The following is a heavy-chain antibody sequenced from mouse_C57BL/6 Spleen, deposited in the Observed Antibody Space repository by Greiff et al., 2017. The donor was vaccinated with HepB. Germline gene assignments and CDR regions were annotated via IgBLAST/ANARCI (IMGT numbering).Heavy chain of an antibody. V-gene: IGHV1-52*01. Sequence: VQLQQPGAELVRPGSSVKLSCKASGYTFTSYWMHWVKQRPIQGLEWIGNIDPSDSETHYNQKFKDKATLTVDKSSSTAYMQLSSLTSEDSAVYYCARGGGLRLRGFAYWGQGTLVTVSA. CDR2: IDPSDSET. J-gene: IGHJ3*01. CDR3: ARGGGLRLRGFAY. D-gene: IGHD2-4*01. CDR1: GYTFTSYW.